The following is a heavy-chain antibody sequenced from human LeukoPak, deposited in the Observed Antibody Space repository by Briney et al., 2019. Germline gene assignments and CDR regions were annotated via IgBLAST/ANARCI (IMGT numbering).Heavy chain of an antibody. D-gene: IGHD3-3*01. CDR2: IYTSGRT. V-gene: IGHV4-4*07. Sequence: SETLSLTCTVSGGSISSYYWSWIRQPAGKGLEWIGRIYTSGRTYYNPSLKSRVTMSVDTSKNQFSLKQSSVTAADTAVYYGGSSGIQKYDFWSGYYFDSLGQGTLVTVSS. J-gene: IGHJ4*02. CDR3: GSSGIQKYDFWSGYYFDS. CDR1: GGSISSYY.